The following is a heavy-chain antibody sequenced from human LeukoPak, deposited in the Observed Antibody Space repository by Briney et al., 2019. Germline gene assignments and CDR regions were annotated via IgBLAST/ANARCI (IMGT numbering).Heavy chain of an antibody. CDR1: GFTFSSYW. CDR3: ARRSSSWYQYAFDI. CDR2: INQDGSGK. V-gene: IGHV3-7*01. D-gene: IGHD6-13*01. J-gene: IGHJ3*02. Sequence: GGSLRLSCAASGFTFSSYWMSWVRQAPGKGLEWVANINQDGSGKFYVDSVKGRFTISRDNAKNSLYLQMNSLRAEDTAVYYCARRSSSWYQYAFDIWGQGTMVTVSS.